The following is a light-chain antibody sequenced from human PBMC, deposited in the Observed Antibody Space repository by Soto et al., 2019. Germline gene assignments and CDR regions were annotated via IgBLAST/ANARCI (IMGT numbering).Light chain of an antibody. CDR2: DVS. V-gene: IGLV2-14*01. J-gene: IGLJ3*02. Sequence: QSVLTQPASVSGSPGQSITISCTGTSSDVGGYDYVSWYQQHPGKAPKLMIYDVSHRPSGVSNRFSGSKSGNTASLTISGLQAEDEADYYCSSYTASSGVFGGGTQLTVL. CDR3: SSYTASSGV. CDR1: SSDVGGYDY.